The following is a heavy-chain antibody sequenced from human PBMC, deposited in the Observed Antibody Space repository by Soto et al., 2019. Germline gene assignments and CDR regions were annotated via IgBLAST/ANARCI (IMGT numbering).Heavy chain of an antibody. Sequence: QVQLVESGGGVVQPGRSLRLSCAASGFTFSSYAMHWVRQAPGKGLEWVAVISYDGSNKYYADSVKGRFTISRDNSKNTLYLQMNSLRAEDTAVYYCANGIVGATHAFDIWGQGTMVTVSS. V-gene: IGHV3-30-3*01. CDR2: ISYDGSNK. D-gene: IGHD1-26*01. CDR3: ANGIVGATHAFDI. CDR1: GFTFSSYA. J-gene: IGHJ3*02.